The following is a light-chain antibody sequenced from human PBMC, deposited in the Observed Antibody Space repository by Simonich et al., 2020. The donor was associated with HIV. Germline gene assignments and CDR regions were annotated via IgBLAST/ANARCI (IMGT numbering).Light chain of an antibody. J-gene: IGKJ2*01. CDR2: AAS. CDR1: QSISSW. V-gene: IGKV1-12*01. Sequence: DIQLTQSPSTLSASVGDRVTITCRASQSISSWFAWYQQKPGKAPKLLIYAASSLQSGVPSRFSGSGAGTDFTLTISSLQPEDFANYYCQQANSFPYTFGQGTKLEIK. CDR3: QQANSFPYT.